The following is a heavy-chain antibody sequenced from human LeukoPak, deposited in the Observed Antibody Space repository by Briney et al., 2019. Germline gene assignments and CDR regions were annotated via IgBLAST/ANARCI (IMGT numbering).Heavy chain of an antibody. CDR2: IYYSGST. CDR1: GGSISSGDYY. V-gene: IGHV4-30-4*01. CDR3: ASDSSGSFDY. Sequence: ASETLSLTCTVSGGSISSGDYYWSWIRQPPGKGLEWIGYIYYSGSTYYNPSLKSRFTISVDTSKNQFSLKLSSVTAADTAVYYCASDSSGSFDYWGQGTLVTVSS. D-gene: IGHD1-26*01. J-gene: IGHJ4*02.